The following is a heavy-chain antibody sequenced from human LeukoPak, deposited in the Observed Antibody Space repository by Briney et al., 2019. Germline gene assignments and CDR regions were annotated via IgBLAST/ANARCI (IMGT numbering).Heavy chain of an antibody. CDR2: ITSSSTYI. J-gene: IGHJ4*02. CDR1: GFTFSSYA. V-gene: IGHV3-21*01. Sequence: GGSLRLSCAASGFTFSSYAMSWVRQAPGKGLEWVSTITSSSTYISYADSVKGRFTISRDNAKNSLYLQMNSLRAEDTAIYYCARVTSGWFFDYWGQGTLVAVSS. D-gene: IGHD6-19*01. CDR3: ARVTSGWFFDY.